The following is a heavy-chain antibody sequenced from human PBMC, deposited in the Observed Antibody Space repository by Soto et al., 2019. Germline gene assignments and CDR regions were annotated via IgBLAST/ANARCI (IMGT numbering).Heavy chain of an antibody. D-gene: IGHD3-10*01. V-gene: IGHV3-30*18. CDR2: ISYDGSNK. Sequence: QVQPVESGGGVVQPGRSLRLSCAASGFTFSSYGMHWVRQAPGKGLEWVAVISYDGSNKYYADSVKGRFTISRDNSKNTLYLQMNSLRAEDTAVYYCAKAPPYGSGTRLGAFDIWGQGTMVTVSS. CDR3: AKAPPYGSGTRLGAFDI. J-gene: IGHJ3*02. CDR1: GFTFSSYG.